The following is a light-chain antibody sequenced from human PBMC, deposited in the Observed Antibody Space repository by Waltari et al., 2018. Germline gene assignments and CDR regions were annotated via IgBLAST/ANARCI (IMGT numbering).Light chain of an antibody. CDR1: SSNIGTYD. CDR3: QSYDTTLGVV. Sequence: QSVLTQPPSVSGAPGQRVSISCTGNSSNIGTYDVHWYQQGPGKAPKLIIYGTNTRPLGVPDRFFGSQSGPSASLAIIGLQAEDEADYYCQSYDTTLGVVFGGGTKLTVL. V-gene: IGLV1-40*01. J-gene: IGLJ2*01. CDR2: GTN.